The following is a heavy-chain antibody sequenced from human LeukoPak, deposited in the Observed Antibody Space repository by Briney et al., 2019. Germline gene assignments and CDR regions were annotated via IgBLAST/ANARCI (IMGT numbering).Heavy chain of an antibody. J-gene: IGHJ5*02. CDR1: GFTFSSYG. CDR3: AKDGGYSSGWYGGWFDP. D-gene: IGHD6-19*01. V-gene: IGHV3-30*18. CDR2: ISYDGSNK. Sequence: WGSLRLSCAASGFTFSSYGMHWVRQAPGKGLEWVAVISYDGSNKYYADSVKGRFTISRDNSKNTLYLQMNSLRAEDTAVYYCAKDGGYSSGWYGGWFDPWGQGTLVTVSS.